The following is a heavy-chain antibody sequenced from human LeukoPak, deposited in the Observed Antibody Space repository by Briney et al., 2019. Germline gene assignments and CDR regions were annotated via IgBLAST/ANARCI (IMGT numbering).Heavy chain of an antibody. D-gene: IGHD3-10*01. J-gene: IGHJ4*02. CDR2: IKSKTDGGTT. Sequence: PGGSLRLSCAASGFTFSDYYMSWIRQAPGKGLEWVGRIKSKTDGGTTDYAAPVKGRFTISRDDSKNTLYLQMNSLKTEDTAVYYCTTVGGGGPLGVRGVHDYWGQGTLVTVSP. CDR3: TTVGGGGPLGVRGVHDY. CDR1: GFTFSDYY. V-gene: IGHV3-15*01.